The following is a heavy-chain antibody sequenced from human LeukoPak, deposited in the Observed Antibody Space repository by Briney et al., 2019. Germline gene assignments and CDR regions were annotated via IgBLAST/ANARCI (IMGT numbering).Heavy chain of an antibody. CDR3: AKQQHNYYYGSGSYYDY. J-gene: IGHJ4*02. CDR2: ISGSGGST. D-gene: IGHD3-10*01. CDR1: GFTFSSYA. Sequence: PGGSLRLSCAASGFTFSSYAMSWVRQAPGKGLEWVSAISGSGGSTYYADSVKGRFTISRDNSKNTLYLQMNSLRAEDTAVYYCAKQQHNYYYGSGSYYDYWGQGTLVTVSS. V-gene: IGHV3-23*01.